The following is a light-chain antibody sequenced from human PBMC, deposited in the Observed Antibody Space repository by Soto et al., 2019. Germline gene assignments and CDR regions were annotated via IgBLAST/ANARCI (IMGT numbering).Light chain of an antibody. Sequence: DIQTTQSPSTLSASVGDTVTITTRASQSISSWLAWYQQRPGKAPKLLIYDASSLESGVPSRFSGSGSGTEFTLTISSLQPDDFATYYCQQYNSYPRTFGQGTKVDI. CDR1: QSISSW. V-gene: IGKV1-5*01. CDR3: QQYNSYPRT. J-gene: IGKJ1*01. CDR2: DAS.